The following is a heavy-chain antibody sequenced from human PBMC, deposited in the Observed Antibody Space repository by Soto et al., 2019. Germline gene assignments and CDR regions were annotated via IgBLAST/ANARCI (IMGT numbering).Heavy chain of an antibody. D-gene: IGHD6-13*01. V-gene: IGHV3-9*01. CDR2: INWNSGSI. CDR3: SKDLYSTINPRGGYFQH. J-gene: IGHJ1*01. Sequence: DVQLVESGGGLVQPGRSLRLSCAASGFNFDDYAMHWVRQVPGKGLEWVSGINWNSGSIEYADSVKGRFTISRDNAKNSLYLQMNSLRAEDTALYYCSKDLYSTINPRGGYFQHWGQGTLVTVSS. CDR1: GFNFDDYA.